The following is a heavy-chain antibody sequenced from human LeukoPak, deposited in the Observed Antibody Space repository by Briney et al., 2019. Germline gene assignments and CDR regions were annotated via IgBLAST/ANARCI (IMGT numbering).Heavy chain of an antibody. CDR3: ARGMLAAAGASDI. J-gene: IGHJ3*02. CDR2: IYYSGST. V-gene: IGHV4-59*08. CDR1: GGSISSYY. D-gene: IGHD6-13*01. Sequence: PSQTLSLTCTVSGGSISSYYWSWIQQPPGKGLEWIGYIYYSGSTNYNPSLKSRVTISVDTSKNQFSLKLSSVTAADTAVYYCARGMLAAAGASDIWGQGTMVTVSS.